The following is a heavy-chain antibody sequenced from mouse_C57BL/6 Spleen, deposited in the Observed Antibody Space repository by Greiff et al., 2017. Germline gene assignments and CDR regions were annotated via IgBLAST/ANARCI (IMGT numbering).Heavy chain of an antibody. CDR1: GYTFTDYY. Sequence: VQLQQSGPELVKPGASVKISCTASGYTFTDYYINWVKQRPGQGLEWIGWIFPGSGSTYYNEKVKGKATLTVDKSSSTAYMLLSSLTSEDSAVYFCARRYDYDQYYFDYWGQGTTLTVSS. CDR3: ARRYDYDQYYFDY. V-gene: IGHV1-75*01. CDR2: IFPGSGST. J-gene: IGHJ2*01. D-gene: IGHD2-4*01.